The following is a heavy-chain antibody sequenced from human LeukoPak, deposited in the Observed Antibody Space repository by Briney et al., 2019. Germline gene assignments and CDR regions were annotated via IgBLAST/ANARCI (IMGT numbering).Heavy chain of an antibody. CDR3: ARHAYSYGAPPYYYGMDV. J-gene: IGHJ6*02. D-gene: IGHD5-18*01. Sequence: GASLQISCEGSGYTFTNWWIGWVRQMPGKGREWMGIIYPGDSDIRYSPSFQGQVIISADKSISTAYLQWSSLKASDTAMYYCARHAYSYGAPPYYYGMDVWGQGTTVTVSS. CDR1: GYTFTNWW. CDR2: IYPGDSDI. V-gene: IGHV5-51*01.